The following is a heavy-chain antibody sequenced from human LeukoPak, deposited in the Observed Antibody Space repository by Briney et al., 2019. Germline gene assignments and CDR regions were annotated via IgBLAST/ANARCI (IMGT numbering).Heavy chain of an antibody. CDR2: ISSSSSTI. D-gene: IGHD3-10*01. CDR3: ARDGMVRGVIIWNAFDI. V-gene: IGHV3-48*02. CDR1: GFTFSSYS. J-gene: IGHJ3*02. Sequence: PGGSLRLSCAASGFTFSSYSMNWVRQAPGKGLAWVSYISSSSSTIYYADSVKGRFTISRDNAKNSLYLQMNSLRDEDTAVYYCARDGMVRGVIIWNAFDIWGQGTMVTVSS.